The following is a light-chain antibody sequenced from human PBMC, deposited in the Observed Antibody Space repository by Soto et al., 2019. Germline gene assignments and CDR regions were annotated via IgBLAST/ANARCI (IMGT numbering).Light chain of an antibody. J-gene: IGKJ4*02. V-gene: IGKV1-8*01. Sequence: AIRMTQSPSSLSASTGERVTITCRASQGISSYLAWYQQKPGKAPKLLIYAAYTLQSGVPSRFSGIGSGTDFTLTISCLQAEDFATYYCQQYYSYPLTFGGGTKVEIK. CDR2: AAY. CDR1: QGISSY. CDR3: QQYYSYPLT.